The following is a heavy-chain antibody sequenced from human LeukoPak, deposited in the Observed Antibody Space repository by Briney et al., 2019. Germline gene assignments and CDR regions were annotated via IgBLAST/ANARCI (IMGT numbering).Heavy chain of an antibody. CDR3: ARWSVVVITISWYFYL. D-gene: IGHD3-22*01. CDR2: ISYDGSNK. J-gene: IGHJ2*01. V-gene: IGHV3-30*04. Sequence: GGSLRLSCAASGFTFSSYAMHWVRQAPGKGLEWVAVISYDGSNKYYADSVKGRFTISRDNSKNTLYLQMNSLRAEDTAVYYCARWSVVVITISWYFYLWGRGTLVTVSS. CDR1: GFTFSSYA.